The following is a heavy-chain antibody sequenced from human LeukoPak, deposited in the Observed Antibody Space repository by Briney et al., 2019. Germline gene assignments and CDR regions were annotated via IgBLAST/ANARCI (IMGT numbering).Heavy chain of an antibody. D-gene: IGHD3-22*01. V-gene: IGHV1-3*01. CDR3: ARGDDSRGYYLDY. J-gene: IGHJ4*02. CDR1: GYTFTSYA. Sequence: ASVKVSCKASGYTFTSYAIHWVRQAPGQRLEWMGWINAGNGSTKYSQKFQGRVTMTTDTSTNTAYMEMRSLNSDDTAVYYCARGDDSRGYYLDYWGQGTLVTVSS. CDR2: INAGNGST.